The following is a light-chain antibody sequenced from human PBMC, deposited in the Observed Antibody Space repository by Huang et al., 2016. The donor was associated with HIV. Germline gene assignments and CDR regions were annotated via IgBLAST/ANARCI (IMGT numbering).Light chain of an antibody. CDR1: QSVGSN. Sequence: EIVMTQSPATQSVSPGERATLSCSAGQSVGSNLAWYQQKPGQGPRLLISGASTRAAGIPARFSGSGSGTEFVLTISNLQSEDFAIDYCQQYNAWPLTFGGGTKV. CDR3: QQYNAWPLT. J-gene: IGKJ4*01. V-gene: IGKV3-15*01. CDR2: GAS.